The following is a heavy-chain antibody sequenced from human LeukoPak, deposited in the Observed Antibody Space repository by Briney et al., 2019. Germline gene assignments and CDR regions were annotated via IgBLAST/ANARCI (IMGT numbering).Heavy chain of an antibody. CDR1: GGSFSGYY. Sequence: SETLSLTCAVYGGSFSGYYWSWIRQPPGKGLEWIGEINHSGSTNYNPSLKSRVTISVDTSKNQFSLKLSSVTAADTAVYYCASDIAAGDYWGQGTLVTVSS. D-gene: IGHD6-25*01. CDR3: ASDIAAGDY. J-gene: IGHJ4*02. V-gene: IGHV4-34*01. CDR2: INHSGST.